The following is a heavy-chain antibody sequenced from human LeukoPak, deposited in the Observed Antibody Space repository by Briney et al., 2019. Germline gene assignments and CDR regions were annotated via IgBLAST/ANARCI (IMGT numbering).Heavy chain of an antibody. V-gene: IGHV3-11*04. CDR1: GFRFSDYY. Sequence: GGSLRLSCVTSGFRFSDYYMMWIRQAPGKGPEWVAHISSSAATTLYADSVKGRFTVSRDNAKNSLYLEMTSLRAEDTAVYYCARGPHPYTSGWYHFDYWGQGTLVTVSS. D-gene: IGHD6-19*01. J-gene: IGHJ4*02. CDR3: ARGPHPYTSGWYHFDY. CDR2: ISSSAATT.